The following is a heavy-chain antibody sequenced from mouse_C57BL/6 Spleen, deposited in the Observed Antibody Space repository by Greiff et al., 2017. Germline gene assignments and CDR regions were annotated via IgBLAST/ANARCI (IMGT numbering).Heavy chain of an antibody. J-gene: IGHJ2*01. CDR3: TRRGGNYDFDY. CDR1: GYTFTDYE. D-gene: IGHD2-1*01. V-gene: IGHV1-15*01. CDR2: IDPETGGT. Sequence: QVHVKQSGAELVRPGASVTLSCKASGYTFTDYEMHWVKQTPVHGLEWIGAIDPETGGTAYNQKFKGKAILTADKSSSTAYMELRSLTSEDSAVYYCTRRGGNYDFDYWGQGTTLTVSS.